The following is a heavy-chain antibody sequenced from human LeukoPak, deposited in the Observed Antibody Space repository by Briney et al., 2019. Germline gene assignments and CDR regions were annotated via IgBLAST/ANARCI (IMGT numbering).Heavy chain of an antibody. J-gene: IGHJ4*02. D-gene: IGHD6-13*01. CDR1: GFIFKNYV. CDR3: AKDSHPLSSSSWFFES. V-gene: IGHV3-23*01. Sequence: GGSLRLSCAGSGFIFKNYVMTWVRQAPGKGLDWVSGLSATGDITYYADSVKGRFTVSRDNSNGTVFLQMNSLRAEDTAVYYCAKDSHPLSSSSWFFESWGQGTLVTVSS. CDR2: LSATGDIT.